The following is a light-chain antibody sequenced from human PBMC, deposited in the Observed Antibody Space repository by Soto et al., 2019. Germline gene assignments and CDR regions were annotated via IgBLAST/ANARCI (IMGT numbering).Light chain of an antibody. CDR2: GAA. CDR1: PSLTNT. V-gene: IGKV3-15*01. Sequence: EIVAPQAPSTLSVSPAPRPPLSCTARPSLTNTVAWYQYRPGQAHRPLLQGAAATATRGPARSRCSGSGTDSAFTLSVLRSEDLAVDYCQQHKIGPSWTFGHGTKVDIK. CDR3: QQHKIGPSWT. J-gene: IGKJ1*01.